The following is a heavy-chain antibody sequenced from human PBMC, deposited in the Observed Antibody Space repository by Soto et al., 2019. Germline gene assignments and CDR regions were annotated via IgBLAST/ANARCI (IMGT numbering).Heavy chain of an antibody. J-gene: IGHJ3*02. CDR2: IYYSGST. Sequence: QVQLQESGPGLVKPSQTLSLTCTVSGGSISSGGYYRSWIRQHPGMGLEWIGYIYYSGSTYYNPSLKSRVTISVDTSKNQFSLKLSSVTAADTAVYYCATGRCSGGSCYSPRGAFDIWGPGTMVTVSS. V-gene: IGHV4-31*03. CDR3: ATGRCSGGSCYSPRGAFDI. D-gene: IGHD2-15*01. CDR1: GGSISSGGYY.